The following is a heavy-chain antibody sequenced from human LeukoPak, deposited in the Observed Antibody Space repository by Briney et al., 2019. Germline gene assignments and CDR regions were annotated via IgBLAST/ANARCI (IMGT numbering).Heavy chain of an antibody. V-gene: IGHV4-34*01. D-gene: IGHD3-3*01. Sequence: SETLSLTCAVYGGSFSGYYWSWIRHPPGKGLEWMGEINHSGSTNYNPSLKSRVAISVDTSKNQFSLKLSSVTAADTAVYYCAGGYYHYYYYGMDVWGQGTTVTVSS. CDR3: AGGYYHYYYYGMDV. CDR1: GGSFSGYY. J-gene: IGHJ6*02. CDR2: INHSGST.